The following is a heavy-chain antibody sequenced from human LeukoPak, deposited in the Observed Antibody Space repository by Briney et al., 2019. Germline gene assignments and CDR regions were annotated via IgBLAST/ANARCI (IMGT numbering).Heavy chain of an antibody. V-gene: IGHV3-69-1*01. CDR3: ARGDYGSSLNF. D-gene: IGHD4-17*01. CDR2: ISTRDTI. CDR1: GFTFSNYY. Sequence: SGGPLRLSCAASGFTFSNYYMSWVRQAPGKGLEWISYISTRDTIHYADSVRGRLITSRDNAKNSLYLQMNSLRAEDTAVYYCARGDYGSSLNFWGQGTLVTVSS. J-gene: IGHJ4*02.